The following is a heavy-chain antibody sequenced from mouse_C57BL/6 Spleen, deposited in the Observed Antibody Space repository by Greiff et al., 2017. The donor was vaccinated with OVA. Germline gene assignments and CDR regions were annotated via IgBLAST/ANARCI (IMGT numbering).Heavy chain of an antibody. CDR3: TRDQGYGNYVNAMDY. J-gene: IGHJ4*01. CDR2: ISSGGDYI. V-gene: IGHV5-9-1*02. D-gene: IGHD2-1*01. Sequence: EVKLQESGEGLVKPGGSLKLSCAASGFTFSSYAMSWVRQTPEKRLEWVAYISSGGDYIYYADTVKGRFTISRDNARNTLYLQMSSLKSEDTAMYYCTRDQGYGNYVNAMDYWGQGTSVTVSS. CDR1: GFTFSSYA.